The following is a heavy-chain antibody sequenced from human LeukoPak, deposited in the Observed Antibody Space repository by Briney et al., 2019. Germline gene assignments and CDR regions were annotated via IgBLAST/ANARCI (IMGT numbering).Heavy chain of an antibody. Sequence: PSETLSLTCTVSGGSFSSYYWSWIRQPAGKGLEWIACIYTSGSTNYNPSLMSRVTMSVDTSKNQFSLKLSSETAADTAVYYCAREQAVADTYYYGMDVWGQGTTVTVSS. CDR2: IYTSGST. CDR1: GGSFSSYY. CDR3: AREQAVADTYYYGMDV. V-gene: IGHV4-4*07. D-gene: IGHD6-19*01. J-gene: IGHJ6*02.